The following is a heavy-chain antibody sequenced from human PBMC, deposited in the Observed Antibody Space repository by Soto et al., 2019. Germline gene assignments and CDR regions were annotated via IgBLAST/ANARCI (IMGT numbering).Heavy chain of an antibody. D-gene: IGHD1-1*01. J-gene: IGHJ1*01. Sequence: VQLLESGGGLVQPGGSLRLSCAASGVSFSGYAMSWVRQAPGKGLEWISSITASGDATYYADSVKGRFTISRDNSKSTLFLQLNILGVDDTAIYYCVEPGAYWTRWGQGTLVAVSS. CDR2: ITASGDAT. CDR1: GVSFSGYA. V-gene: IGHV3-23*01. CDR3: VEPGAYWTR.